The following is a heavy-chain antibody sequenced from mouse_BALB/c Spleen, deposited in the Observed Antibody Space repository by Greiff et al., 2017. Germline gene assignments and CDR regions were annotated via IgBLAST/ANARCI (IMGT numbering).Heavy chain of an antibody. D-gene: IGHD1-1*01. Sequence: VKLMESGGGLVQPGGSRKLSCAASGFTFSSFGMHWVRQAPEKGLEWVAYISSGSSTIYYADTVKGRFTISRDNPKNTLFLQMTSLRSEDTAMYYCARSITTVVIDYWGQGTTLTVSS. V-gene: IGHV5-17*02. J-gene: IGHJ2*01. CDR1: GFTFSSFG. CDR2: ISSGSSTI. CDR3: ARSITTVVIDY.